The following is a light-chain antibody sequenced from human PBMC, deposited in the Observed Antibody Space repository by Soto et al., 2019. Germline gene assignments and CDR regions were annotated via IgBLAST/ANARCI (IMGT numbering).Light chain of an antibody. CDR1: SSDVGGYIY. CDR2: DVT. J-gene: IGLJ1*01. CDR3: SSYTTSSSYV. Sequence: QSVLSQPASVSGSPVQSITMSCTGTSSDVGGYIYVSWYQQHPGKAPKLMIYDVTSRPSGVSYRFSGSKSGNTASLTISGLQAEDEADYYCSSYTTSSSYVFGTGTKVTVL. V-gene: IGLV2-14*01.